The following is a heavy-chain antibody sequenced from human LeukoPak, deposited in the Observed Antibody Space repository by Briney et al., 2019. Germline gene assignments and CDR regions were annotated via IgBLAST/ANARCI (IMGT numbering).Heavy chain of an antibody. CDR3: ARGPLRFLTDV. Sequence: GGSLRLSRAASGFTVSSNYMSWVRQAPGKGLEWVSVIYSGGSTYYADSVKGRFTISRDNSKNTLYLQMNSLRAEDTAVYYCARGPLRFLTDVWGQGTTVTVSS. J-gene: IGHJ6*02. CDR1: GFTVSSNY. CDR2: IYSGGST. V-gene: IGHV3-66*01. D-gene: IGHD3-3*01.